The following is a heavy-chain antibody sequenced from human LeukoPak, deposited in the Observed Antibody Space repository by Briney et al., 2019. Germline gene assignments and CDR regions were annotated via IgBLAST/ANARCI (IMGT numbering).Heavy chain of an antibody. CDR3: ARGGYYYGSGSYYTDY. Sequence: SETLSLTCAVYGGSFNGYYWSWVRQPPGKGLEWIGEINHSGSTNYNPSLKSRVTISVDTSKNQFSLKLSSVTAADTAVYYCARGGYYYGSGSYYTDYWGQGTLVTVSS. D-gene: IGHD3-10*01. J-gene: IGHJ4*02. CDR2: INHSGST. V-gene: IGHV4-34*01. CDR1: GGSFNGYY.